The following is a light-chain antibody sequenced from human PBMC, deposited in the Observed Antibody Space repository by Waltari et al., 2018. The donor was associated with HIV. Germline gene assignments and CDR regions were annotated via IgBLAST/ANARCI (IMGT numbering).Light chain of an antibody. V-gene: IGKV3-20*01. J-gene: IGKJ1*01. CDR2: GAS. CDR1: QSVISNY. CDR3: QQYVSSPT. Sequence: ENVLTQSPGTLSLSPGERATLSCRASQSVISNYFAWYQQKPGQPPRLLIYGASARATGIPDRFSGSGSGTDFTLTISRQEPEDSAVYYCQQYVSSPTFGQGTKVEIK.